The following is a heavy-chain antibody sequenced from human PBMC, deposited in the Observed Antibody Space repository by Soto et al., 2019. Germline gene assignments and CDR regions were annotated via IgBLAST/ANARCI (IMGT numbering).Heavy chain of an antibody. CDR3: VRVYMDV. J-gene: IGHJ6*03. Sequence: SGPTLVNPTQTLTLTCTFSGFSLSTSGVGVGWIRQPPGKALEWLALIYWDDDQRYSPSLKSRLTITKDTPKNQVVLTMTNMDPVDTGTYYCVRVYMDVWGKGTTVTVSS. CDR2: IYWDDDQ. CDR1: GFSLSTSGVG. V-gene: IGHV2-5*04.